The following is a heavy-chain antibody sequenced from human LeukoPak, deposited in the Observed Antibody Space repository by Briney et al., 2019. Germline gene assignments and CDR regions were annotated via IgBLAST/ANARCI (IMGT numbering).Heavy chain of an antibody. CDR2: IYWDDDK. D-gene: IGHD3-9*01. CDR1: GFSLSTSGVG. V-gene: IGHV2-5*02. J-gene: IGHJ3*02. CDR3: AHRLAGYYDILTGYYNRHDAFDI. Sequence: SGPTLVKPTRTLTLTCTFSGFSLSTSGVGVGWIRQPPGKALEWLALIYWDDDKRYSPSLKSRLTITKDTSKNQVVLTMTNMDPVDTATYYCAHRLAGYYDILTGYYNRHDAFDIWGQGTMVTVSS.